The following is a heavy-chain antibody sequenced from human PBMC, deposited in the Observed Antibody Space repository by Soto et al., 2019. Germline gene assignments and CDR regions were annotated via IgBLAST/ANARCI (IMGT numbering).Heavy chain of an antibody. Sequence: SGPTLVNPTQTLTLPCPFSGFSLSTSGVGVGWIRQPPGKALEWLALIYWNDDKRYSPSLKSRLTITKDTSKNQVVLTMTNMDPVDTATYYREHSHDYGDYAARFYYYYYGMDVWGQGTTVTSP. CDR2: IYWNDDK. D-gene: IGHD4-17*01. CDR1: GFSLSTSGVG. CDR3: EHSHDYGDYAARFYYYYYGMDV. V-gene: IGHV2-5*01. J-gene: IGHJ6*02.